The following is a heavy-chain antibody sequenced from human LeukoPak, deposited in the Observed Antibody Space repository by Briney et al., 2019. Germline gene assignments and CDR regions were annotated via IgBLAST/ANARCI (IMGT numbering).Heavy chain of an antibody. D-gene: IGHD1-26*01. CDR1: GGSISSYY. J-gene: IGHJ4*02. CDR2: MYYSGNS. CDR3: ARGRSYYTY. Sequence: SETLSLTCTVSGGSISSYYWTWIRQPPGKGLEWIGFMYYSGNSNYNPSLKSRVTISVDSSMNQFTLRLSSVTAADTAVYYCARGRSYYTYWGRGTLVTVSS. V-gene: IGHV4-59*01.